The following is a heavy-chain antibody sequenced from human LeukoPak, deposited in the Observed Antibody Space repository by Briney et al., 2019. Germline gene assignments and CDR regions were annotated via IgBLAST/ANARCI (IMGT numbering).Heavy chain of an antibody. J-gene: IGHJ5*02. D-gene: IGHD5-24*01. CDR2: ISYSGVS. CDR1: GVSISRSY. Sequence: SETLSLTCTVSGVSISRSYWIWIRQTPGKGLEWIGYISYSGVSGYNPSLKSRVTISADTSKNQFSLNLSSVTAADTAVYYCARLPEGGYATSLGWFGPWGQGTRVTVSS. CDR3: ARLPEGGYATSLGWFGP. V-gene: IGHV4-59*08.